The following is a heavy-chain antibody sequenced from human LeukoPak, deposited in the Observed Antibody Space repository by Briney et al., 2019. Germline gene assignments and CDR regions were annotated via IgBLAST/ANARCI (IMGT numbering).Heavy chain of an antibody. V-gene: IGHV3-21*01. CDR1: GFTFSSYG. Sequence: GGSLRLSCAASGFTFSSYGMHWVRQAPGKGLEWVSAISGSGGSTYYADSVKGRFTISRDNAKNSLYLQMNSLRPEDTAVYYCARDPVVPDDGYYFDYWGQGTLVTVSS. J-gene: IGHJ4*02. D-gene: IGHD2-2*01. CDR3: ARDPVVPDDGYYFDY. CDR2: ISGSGGST.